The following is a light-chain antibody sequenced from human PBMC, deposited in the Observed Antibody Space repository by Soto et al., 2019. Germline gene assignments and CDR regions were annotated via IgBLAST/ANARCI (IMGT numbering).Light chain of an antibody. CDR2: EAS. CDR1: QTISDY. CDR3: QQRSIWIT. Sequence: EIVLTQSPATLSLSPGERASLSCRASQTISDYLAWYQQKPGQPPRLIIYEASKRATGIPARFSGSGSGTDFTLTISSLEPEDFAVYYCQQRSIWITFGQGTRLEIK. V-gene: IGKV3-11*01. J-gene: IGKJ5*01.